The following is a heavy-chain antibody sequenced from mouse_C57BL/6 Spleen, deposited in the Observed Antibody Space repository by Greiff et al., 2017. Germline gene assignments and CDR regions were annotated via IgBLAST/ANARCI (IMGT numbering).Heavy chain of an antibody. J-gene: IGHJ1*03. CDR3: ARKDYGRGYFDV. D-gene: IGHD1-1*01. CDR1: GYTFTSYT. V-gene: IGHV1-4*01. CDR2: INPSSGYT. Sequence: QVQLQQSGAELARPGASVKMSCKASGYTFTSYTMHWVKQRPGQGLEWIGYINPSSGYTKYNQKFKEKATLTANKSSSTSYMLLSSLTSEDSAVYYCARKDYGRGYFDVWGTGTTVTVAS.